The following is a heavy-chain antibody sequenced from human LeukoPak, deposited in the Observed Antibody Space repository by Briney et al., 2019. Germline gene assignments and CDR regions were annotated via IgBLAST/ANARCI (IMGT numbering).Heavy chain of an antibody. CDR3: ARRTPMTTVATSTFDY. CDR1: GYTFTSFG. CDR2: ISAYNGNT. D-gene: IGHD4-17*01. J-gene: IGHJ4*02. V-gene: IGHV1-18*01. Sequence: GASVKVSCKASGYTFTSFGINWVRQAPGQGLEWMGWISAYNGNTNYAQKLHGRVTMTTDIPTSTAYMELRSLRSDDTAVYYCARRTPMTTVATSTFDYWGQGTLVTVSS.